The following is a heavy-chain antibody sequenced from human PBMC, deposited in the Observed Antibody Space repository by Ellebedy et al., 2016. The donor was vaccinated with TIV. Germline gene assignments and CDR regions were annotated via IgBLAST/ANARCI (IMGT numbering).Heavy chain of an antibody. CDR3: ARVLRELSDAFDI. Sequence: GESLKISCAASGFTVSSNYMSWVRQAPGKGLEWVSVIYSGGSTYYADSVKGRFTISRDNSKSTLYLQMNSLRAEDTAVYYCARVLRELSDAFDIWGQGTMVTVSS. CDR2: IYSGGST. CDR1: GFTVSSNY. V-gene: IGHV3-53*01. D-gene: IGHD1-7*01. J-gene: IGHJ3*02.